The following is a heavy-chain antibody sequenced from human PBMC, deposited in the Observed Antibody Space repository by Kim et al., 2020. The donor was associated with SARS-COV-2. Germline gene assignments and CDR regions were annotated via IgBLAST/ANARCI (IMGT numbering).Heavy chain of an antibody. V-gene: IGHV4-39*01. D-gene: IGHD3-16*01. CDR3: ARHEGGRAVFDL. CDR2: ISFGGST. CDR1: GASITTRNFY. Sequence: SETLSLTCTVSGASITTRNFYWDWIRQPPGKGLEWIGTISFGGSTYYNPSHKSRATIYADTSKNQFSLTLTSVTAADTTLFFSARHEGGRAVFDLWVR. J-gene: IGHJ2*01.